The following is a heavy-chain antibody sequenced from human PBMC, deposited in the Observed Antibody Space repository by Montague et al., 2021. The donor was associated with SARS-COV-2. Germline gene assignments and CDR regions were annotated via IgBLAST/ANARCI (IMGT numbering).Heavy chain of an antibody. J-gene: IGHJ5*02. CDR3: ARQGDQLLLEYWFDP. CDR2: IYYSGST. CDR1: GGSISSSSYY. V-gene: IGHV4-39*01. D-gene: IGHD2-2*01. Sequence: SETLSLTCTVSGGSISSSSYYWGWIRQPPGKGLEWTGSIYYSGSTYYNPSLKSRVTISVDTSKNQFSLKLSSVTAADTAVYYCARQGDQLLLEYWFDPWGREPWSPSPQ.